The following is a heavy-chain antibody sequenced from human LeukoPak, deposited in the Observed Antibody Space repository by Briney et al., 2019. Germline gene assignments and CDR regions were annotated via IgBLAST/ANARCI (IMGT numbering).Heavy chain of an antibody. CDR3: AMSVGHYFFDY. CDR1: GYTFISYH. D-gene: IGHD5/OR15-5a*01. V-gene: IGHV1-2*02. Sequence: ASVKVSCKASGYTFISYHMHWVRQAPGQGFEWMGWINPNSGGTDYAQKFQGGVTMTRDTSINTAYMEVSRLTSDDTAMYYCAMSVGHYFFDYWGQGTLVTVSS. J-gene: IGHJ4*02. CDR2: INPNSGGT.